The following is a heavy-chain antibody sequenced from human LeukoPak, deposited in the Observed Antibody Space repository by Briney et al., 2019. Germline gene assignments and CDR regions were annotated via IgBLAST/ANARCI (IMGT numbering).Heavy chain of an antibody. Sequence: SETLSLTCTVSGGSIRSYYWSWLRPPAGKGLEWIGRVYTSGSTHYHPSLKRRVTISVDTSKNQCSLKLSSVAAADTAVYYCARVDYVWGSSYYYYYYMYVWGKGTTVTVSS. J-gene: IGHJ6*03. D-gene: IGHD3-16*01. CDR1: GGSIRSYY. CDR2: VYTSGST. CDR3: ARVDYVWGSSYYYYYYMYV. V-gene: IGHV4-4*07.